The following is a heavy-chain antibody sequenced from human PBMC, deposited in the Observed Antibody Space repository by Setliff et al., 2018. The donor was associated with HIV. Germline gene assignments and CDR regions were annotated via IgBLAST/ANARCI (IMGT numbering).Heavy chain of an antibody. CDR2: IHYNGRT. V-gene: IGHV4-39*01. CDR1: GDSITNDDYY. J-gene: IGHJ5*02. Sequence: SETLSLTCTVSGDSITNDDYYWGWIRQPPGKGLEWIAIIHYNGRTYYDPSLKSRVTIFVDTSKTQFYLKVNSVTAADTAVYYCARHPPNLDWLDPWGQGTLVTVSS. CDR3: ARHPPNLDWLDP.